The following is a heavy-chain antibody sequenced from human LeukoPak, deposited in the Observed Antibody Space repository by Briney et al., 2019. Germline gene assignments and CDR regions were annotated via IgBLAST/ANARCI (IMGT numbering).Heavy chain of an antibody. CDR1: GGSISSSSYY. V-gene: IGHV4-39*01. CDR3: ARHYGYFGSGSYPGQ. Sequence: PSETLSLTCTVSGGSISSSSYYWGWIRQPPGKGLEWIGSIHYSGSTYYNPSLKSRVTTSVDTSKNQFSLKLSYVTAADTAVYYCARHYGYFGSGSYPGQWGQGTLVSVSS. D-gene: IGHD3-10*01. CDR2: IHYSGST. J-gene: IGHJ4*02.